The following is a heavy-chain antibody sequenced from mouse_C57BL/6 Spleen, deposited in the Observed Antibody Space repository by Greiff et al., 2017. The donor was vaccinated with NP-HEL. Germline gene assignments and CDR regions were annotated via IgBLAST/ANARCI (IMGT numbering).Heavy chain of an antibody. J-gene: IGHJ2*01. V-gene: IGHV1-26*01. CDR3: ARKDYYGSIFDY. Sequence: EVQLQQSGPELVKPGASVKISCKASGYTFTDYYMNWVKQSHGKSLEWIGDINPNNGGTSYNQKFKGKATLTVDKSSSPAYMELRSLTSEDSAVYYCARKDYYGSIFDYWGQGTTLTVSS. D-gene: IGHD1-1*01. CDR1: GYTFTDYY. CDR2: INPNNGGT.